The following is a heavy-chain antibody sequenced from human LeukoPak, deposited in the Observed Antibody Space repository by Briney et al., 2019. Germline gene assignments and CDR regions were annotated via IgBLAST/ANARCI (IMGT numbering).Heavy chain of an antibody. D-gene: IGHD2-15*01. CDR3: ARVSYCSGGSCSREIDY. Sequence: GGSLRLSCAASGFTFSSYAMHWVRQAPGKGLEWAAVISYDGSNKYYAGSVKGRFTISRDNSKNTLYLQMNSLRAEDTAVYYCARVSYCSGGSCSREIDYWGQGTLVTVSS. V-gene: IGHV3-30-3*01. CDR1: GFTFSSYA. CDR2: ISYDGSNK. J-gene: IGHJ4*02.